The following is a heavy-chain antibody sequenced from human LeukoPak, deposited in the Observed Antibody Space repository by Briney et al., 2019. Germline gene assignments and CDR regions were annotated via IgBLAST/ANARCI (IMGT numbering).Heavy chain of an antibody. CDR1: GYTFTSYG. CDR2: ISAYNGNT. D-gene: IGHD3-16*02. CDR3: ARDGRGVWGSYRRALFDY. V-gene: IGHV1-18*01. J-gene: IGHJ4*02. Sequence: ASVKVSCKASGYTFTSYGISWVRQAPGQGLEWMGWISAYNGNTNYAHKLQGRVTMTTDTSTSTAYMELRSLRSDDTAVYYCARDGRGVWGSYRRALFDYWGQGTLVTVSS.